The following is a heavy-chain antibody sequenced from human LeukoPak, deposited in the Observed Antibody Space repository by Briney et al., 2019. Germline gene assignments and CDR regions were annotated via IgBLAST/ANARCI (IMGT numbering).Heavy chain of an antibody. CDR3: ARDYQYGYSTNWYHLAQIDY. CDR1: GFTFSSYW. J-gene: IGHJ4*02. Sequence: GGSLRLSCAASGFTFSSYWMSWVRQAPGKGLEWVANIKQDGSEKYYVDSVKGRFTISRDNSKNTLYLQMNSLRAEDTAIYYCARDYQYGYSTNWYHLAQIDYWGQGTLVTVSS. CDR2: IKQDGSEK. V-gene: IGHV3-7*01. D-gene: IGHD2/OR15-2a*01.